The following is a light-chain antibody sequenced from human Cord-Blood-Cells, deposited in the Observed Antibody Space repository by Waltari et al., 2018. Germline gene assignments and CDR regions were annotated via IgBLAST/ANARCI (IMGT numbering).Light chain of an antibody. Sequence: QSALTQPASVSGSPGQSITIPCPGPSSDVGGYNYVSWYQQHPGKAPKLMIYDVSNRPSGVSNRFSGSKSGNTASLTISGLQAEDEADYYCSSYTSSSTLVFGGGTKLTVL. CDR2: DVS. CDR1: SSDVGGYNY. J-gene: IGLJ3*02. CDR3: SSYTSSSTLV. V-gene: IGLV2-14*03.